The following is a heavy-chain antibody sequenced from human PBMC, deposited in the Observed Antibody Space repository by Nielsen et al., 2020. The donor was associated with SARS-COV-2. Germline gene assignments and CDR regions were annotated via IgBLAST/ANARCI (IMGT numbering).Heavy chain of an antibody. CDR2: ISSSGGTT. V-gene: IGHV3-23*01. Sequence: GGSLRLSCAASGFTFSNYAMNWVRQAPGKGLEWVSVISSSGGTTYYAASVKGRFTISRDNSKNTLFVQMNSLRAEDTAIYYCAKSYYYGSGSYYVFDYWGQGTLVTVSS. CDR3: AKSYYYGSGSYYVFDY. CDR1: GFTFSNYA. D-gene: IGHD3-10*01. J-gene: IGHJ4*02.